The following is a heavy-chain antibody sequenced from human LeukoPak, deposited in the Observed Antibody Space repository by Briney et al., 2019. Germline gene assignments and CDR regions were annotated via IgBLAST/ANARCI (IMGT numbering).Heavy chain of an antibody. CDR3: AKDIVSYYGSGSYYDY. Sequence: PGRSLRLSCAASGFTFDDYAMHWVRQAPGKGLEWVSGISWNSGDIGYADSVKGRFTISRDNAKNSLYLQMNSLRAEDTALYYCAKDIVSYYGSGSYYDYWGQGTLVTVSS. V-gene: IGHV3-9*01. D-gene: IGHD3-10*01. J-gene: IGHJ4*02. CDR2: ISWNSGDI. CDR1: GFTFDDYA.